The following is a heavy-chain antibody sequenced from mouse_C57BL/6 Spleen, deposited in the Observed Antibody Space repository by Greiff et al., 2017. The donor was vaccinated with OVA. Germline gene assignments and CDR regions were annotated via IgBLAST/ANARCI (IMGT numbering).Heavy chain of an antibody. CDR3: ARKKDSSGFFDY. J-gene: IGHJ2*01. V-gene: IGHV1-69*01. Sequence: QVQLKQPGAELVMPGASVKLSCKASGYTFTSYWMHWVKQRPGQGLEWIGEIDPSDSYTNYNQKFKGKSTLTVDKSSSTAYMQLSSLTSEDSAVYYCARKKDSSGFFDYWGQGTTLTVSS. CDR2: IDPSDSYT. CDR1: GYTFTSYW. D-gene: IGHD3-2*02.